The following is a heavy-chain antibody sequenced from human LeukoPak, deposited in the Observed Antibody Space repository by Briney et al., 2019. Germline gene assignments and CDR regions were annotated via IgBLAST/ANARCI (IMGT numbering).Heavy chain of an antibody. Sequence: GASVKVSCKASGYTFTGYYMHWVRQAPGQGLEWMGWINPNSGGTNYAQKFQGRVTMTRDMSTSTVYMELSSLRSEDTAVYYCAILSGWYAEGDNYWGQGTLVTVSS. D-gene: IGHD6-19*01. CDR2: INPNSGGT. V-gene: IGHV1-2*02. CDR1: GYTFTGYY. J-gene: IGHJ4*02. CDR3: AILSGWYAEGDNY.